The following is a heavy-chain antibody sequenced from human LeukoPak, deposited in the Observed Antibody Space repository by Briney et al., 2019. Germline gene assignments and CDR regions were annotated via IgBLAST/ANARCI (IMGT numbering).Heavy chain of an antibody. J-gene: IGHJ5*02. D-gene: IGHD3-3*01. CDR2: INPNSGGT. CDR1: GYTFTGYY. V-gene: IGHV1-2*02. CDR3: AHYDLKGWFDP. Sequence: GASVKVSCKTSGYTFTGYYMHWVRQAPGQGLEWMGWINPNSGGTNYAQKFQGRVTMTRNTSISTAYMELSSLRSEDTAVYYCAHYDLKGWFDPWGQGTLVTVSS.